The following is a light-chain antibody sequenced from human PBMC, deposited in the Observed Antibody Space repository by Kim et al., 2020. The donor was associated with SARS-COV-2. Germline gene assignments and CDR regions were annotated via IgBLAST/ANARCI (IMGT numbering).Light chain of an antibody. V-gene: IGKV1-39*01. J-gene: IGKJ5*01. CDR2: AAS. Sequence: SVGDRVTITCRASQSISSYLNWYQQKPGKAPKLLIYAASSLQSGVPSRFSGSGSGTDFTLTVSSLQPEDFATYYCQQSYITPPITFGQGTRLEIK. CDR3: QQSYITPPIT. CDR1: QSISSY.